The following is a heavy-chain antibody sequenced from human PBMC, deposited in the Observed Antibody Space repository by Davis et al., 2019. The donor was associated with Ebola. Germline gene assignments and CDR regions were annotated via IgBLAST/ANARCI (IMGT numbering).Heavy chain of an antibody. Sequence: PSETLSLTCTVSGVSISRHYWSWIRQPPGKRLEWIGSVYYTGSASYNSSLNSRATMSVDTSKNQFSLKLRSVTAADTAMYYCAERGGSVWGQGTLVTVSS. CDR1: GVSISRHY. V-gene: IGHV4-59*11. CDR2: VYYTGSA. CDR3: AERGGSV. J-gene: IGHJ4*02. D-gene: IGHD3-16*01.